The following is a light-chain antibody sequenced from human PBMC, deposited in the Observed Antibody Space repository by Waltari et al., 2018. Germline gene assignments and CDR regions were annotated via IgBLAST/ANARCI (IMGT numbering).Light chain of an antibody. CDR1: QHIGDY. Sequence: VLTQSLATMSLSPGDRATLSCRASQHIGDYLAWYQQKPGQAPRILMSEASNRATGVPDRFSASGSGTDFTLTVSSLQSEDFAVYYCQNRRNWPLLTFGGGTKVEIK. J-gene: IGKJ4*01. CDR3: QNRRNWPLLT. V-gene: IGKV3-11*01. CDR2: EAS.